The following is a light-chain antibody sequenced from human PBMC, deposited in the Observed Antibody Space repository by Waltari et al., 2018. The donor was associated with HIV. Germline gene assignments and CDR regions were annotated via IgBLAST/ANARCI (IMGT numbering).Light chain of an antibody. V-gene: IGLV2-14*03. CDR2: NVN. Sequence: QSALTQPASVSGSLGQSITISCTGTSGDVGGYNFVSWYQQHPGKAPKLIIYNVNRRPSGFSIRFSGSRSANTASLTISGLQAEDEADYFCCSYTSSGPRYVLFGGGTRLTVL. J-gene: IGLJ2*01. CDR3: CSYTSSGPRYVL. CDR1: SGDVGGYNF.